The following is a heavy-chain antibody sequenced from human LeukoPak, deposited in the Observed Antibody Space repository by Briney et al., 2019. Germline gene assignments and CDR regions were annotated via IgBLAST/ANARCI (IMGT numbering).Heavy chain of an antibody. CDR1: GYTFTSYD. V-gene: IGHV1-8*01. CDR3: ARAAVHSWFDP. J-gene: IGHJ5*02. CDR2: MNPNSGNT. Sequence: ASVKVSCKASGYTFTSYDINWVRQATGQGLEWMGWMNPNSGNTGYAQKLQGRVTMTRNTSISTAYMELSSLRSEDTAVYYCARAAVHSWFDPWGQGTLVTVSS. D-gene: IGHD2-2*01.